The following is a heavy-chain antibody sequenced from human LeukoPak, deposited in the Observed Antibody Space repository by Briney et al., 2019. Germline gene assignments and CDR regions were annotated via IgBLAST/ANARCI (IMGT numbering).Heavy chain of an antibody. D-gene: IGHD2-15*01. Sequence: SETLSLTCTVSGGSVSSDYWNWIRQPPGKGLEWIGYIYYSGSTNYNPSLKSRVTISVDTSKNQFSLKLSSVTAADTAVYYCARDRGSLGYCSGGSCYRFKVNWFDPWGQGTLVTVSS. CDR2: IYYSGST. CDR3: ARDRGSLGYCSGGSCYRFKVNWFDP. J-gene: IGHJ5*02. CDR1: GGSVSSDY. V-gene: IGHV4-59*02.